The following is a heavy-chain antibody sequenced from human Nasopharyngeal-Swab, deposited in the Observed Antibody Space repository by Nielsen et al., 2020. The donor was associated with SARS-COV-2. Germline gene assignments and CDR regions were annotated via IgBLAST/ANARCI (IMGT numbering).Heavy chain of an antibody. V-gene: IGHV4-59*08. Sequence: SETLSLTCTVSGGSINNANWSWIRQLPGKGLEWIGYIHSNGNTTSNPPLKSPVTISIDTPKNQFSLKLTSVTAADTAVYYCARRGPGVETPFDYWGQGTPVTVSS. CDR2: IHSNGNT. CDR3: ARRGPGVETPFDY. CDR1: GGSINNAN. J-gene: IGHJ4*02. D-gene: IGHD4-23*01.